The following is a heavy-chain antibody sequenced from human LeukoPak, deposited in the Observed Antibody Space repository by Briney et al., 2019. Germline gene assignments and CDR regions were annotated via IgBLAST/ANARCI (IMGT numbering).Heavy chain of an antibody. D-gene: IGHD3-3*01. V-gene: IGHV3-48*02. CDR1: GFSFNIFA. CDR2: INRDATFT. Sequence: GGSLRLSCAACGFSFNIFALNWVRQAPGKGLEWVSHINRDATFTSYADPVRGRFTISRNNAENSVSLQMNSLRDGDTAVYYCARDLDWAFDHWGQGTLVAVSS. CDR3: ARDLDWAFDH. J-gene: IGHJ4*02.